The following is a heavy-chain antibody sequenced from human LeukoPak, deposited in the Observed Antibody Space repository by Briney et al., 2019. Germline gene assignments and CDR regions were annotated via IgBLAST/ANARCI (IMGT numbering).Heavy chain of an antibody. J-gene: IGHJ3*02. V-gene: IGHV3-30*02. Sequence: GGSLRLSCAASGFTFSSHVMHWVRQAPGKGLERVAFIRYDGTNRYYADSVKGRFTISRDNSKNTLYLQMNSLRAEDTAVYYCAKSTIVGATVDAFDIWGQGTMVTVSS. CDR3: AKSTIVGATVDAFDI. CDR1: GFTFSSHV. CDR2: IRYDGTNR. D-gene: IGHD1-26*01.